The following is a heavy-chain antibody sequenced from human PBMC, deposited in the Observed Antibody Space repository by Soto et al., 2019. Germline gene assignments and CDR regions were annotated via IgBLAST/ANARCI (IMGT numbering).Heavy chain of an antibody. Sequence: QVQLQQWGAGLLKPSETLSLSCAVYGASFSGYYWSWIRQPPGKGLEWIGEINHSGRTNYKPSLKSRVTVSVDMSKKQFSLDLSSVTAADTAVYYCARGRGAENTFYYYFGMDVWAKGPRSPSP. J-gene: IGHJ6*02. CDR3: ARGRGAENTFYYYFGMDV. CDR1: GASFSGYY. CDR2: INHSGRT. D-gene: IGHD3-16*01. V-gene: IGHV4-34*01.